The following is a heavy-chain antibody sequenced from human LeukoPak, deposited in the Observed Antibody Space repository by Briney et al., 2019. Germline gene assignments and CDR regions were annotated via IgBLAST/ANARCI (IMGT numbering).Heavy chain of an antibody. CDR2: IYSGGST. D-gene: IGHD2-2*01. V-gene: IGHV3-53*01. CDR3: ARTSPWCSSTSCFQAFDI. J-gene: IGHJ3*02. CDR1: GFTVSSNY. Sequence: GGSLRLSCAASGFTVSSNYMSWVRQAPGKGLEWVSVIYSGGSTYYADSVKGRFTISRDNSKSTLYLQMNSLRAEDTAVYYCARTSPWCSSTSCFQAFDIWGQGTMVTVSS.